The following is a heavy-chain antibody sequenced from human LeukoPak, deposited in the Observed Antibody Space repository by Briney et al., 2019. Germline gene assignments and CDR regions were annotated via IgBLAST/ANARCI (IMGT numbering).Heavy chain of an antibody. D-gene: IGHD5-18*01. V-gene: IGHV3-33*01. Sequence: GGSLRLSCAASGFTFSTYAMHWVRQAPGKGLKWVALIWYDGTNKYYADSVKGRFTVSRDNSKNTLYLQMNSLRAEDTAVYYCTTVGYNYGFDYWGQGTLVTVSS. CDR3: TTVGYNYGFDY. J-gene: IGHJ4*02. CDR1: GFTFSTYA. CDR2: IWYDGTNK.